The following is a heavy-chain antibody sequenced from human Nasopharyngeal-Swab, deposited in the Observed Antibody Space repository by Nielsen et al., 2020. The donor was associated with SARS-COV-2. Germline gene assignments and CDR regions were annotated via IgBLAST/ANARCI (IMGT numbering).Heavy chain of an antibody. CDR1: GGSISSSSYY. CDR3: ARREYYDFWSGYRNYYFDY. J-gene: IGHJ4*02. Sequence: SETLSLTCTVSGGSISSSSYYWGWIRQPPGKGLEWIGNINYSGNTFYNPSLKSRVTISVDTSKNQFSLKLSSVTAADTAVYYCARREYYDFWSGYRNYYFDYWGQGTLVTVSS. CDR2: INYSGNT. D-gene: IGHD3-3*01. V-gene: IGHV4-39*01.